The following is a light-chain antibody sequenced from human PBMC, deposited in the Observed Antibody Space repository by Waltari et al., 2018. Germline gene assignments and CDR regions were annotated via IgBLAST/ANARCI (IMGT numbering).Light chain of an antibody. Sequence: QSALTQPASVSGSPGQSITISCTGSSSDVGTYNFVSWYQEHPGKATKLLIYEASKRPSGVSTRFSVSKSGRTASLTISGLQAEDEADYYCCSYAGRSTLIFGTGTKVPVL. CDR2: EAS. J-gene: IGLJ1*01. CDR1: SSDVGTYNF. CDR3: CSYAGRSTLI. V-gene: IGLV2-23*01.